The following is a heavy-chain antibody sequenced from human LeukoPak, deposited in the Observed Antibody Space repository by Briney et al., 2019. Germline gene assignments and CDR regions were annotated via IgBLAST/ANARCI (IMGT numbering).Heavy chain of an antibody. CDR2: INGDGGST. V-gene: IGHV3-23*01. J-gene: IGHJ4*02. Sequence: QPGGSLRLSCAASGFTFSTYAMSWVRQAPGQGLELVSSINGDGGSTYYAESVKGRFTVSRDNSKNTLYLQMDSLRAEDTAVYYCAKRPDCSTTNCFRFEYWGQGTLVTVSS. D-gene: IGHD2-2*01. CDR1: GFTFSTYA. CDR3: AKRPDCSTTNCFRFEY.